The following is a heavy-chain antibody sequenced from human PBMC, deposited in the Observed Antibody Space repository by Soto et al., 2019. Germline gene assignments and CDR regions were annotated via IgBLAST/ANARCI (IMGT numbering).Heavy chain of an antibody. D-gene: IGHD2-15*01. CDR2: ISSSSSTI. J-gene: IGHJ4*02. CDR3: ARDIDG. Sequence: EVQVVESGGGLVQPGGPLRLSCAAPGFTFSSYRRNWFRQAPGKGLEWVSYISSSSSTIFYADSVKGRFTISRDNAKNSLYLQMNSLRAEDTAVYYCARDIDGGGQGTLVTVSS. CDR1: GFTFSSYR. V-gene: IGHV3-48*01.